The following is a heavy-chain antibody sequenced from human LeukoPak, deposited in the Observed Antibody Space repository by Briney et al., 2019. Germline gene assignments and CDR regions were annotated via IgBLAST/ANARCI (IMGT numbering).Heavy chain of an antibody. J-gene: IGHJ4*02. D-gene: IGHD5-12*01. Sequence: RAGGSLRLSCAAPGFTFSSYSMNWVRQAPGKGLEWVSSISSSSSYIYYADSVKGRFTISRDNAKNSLYLQMNSLRAEDTAVYYCARADIVATITDYWGQGTLVTVSS. CDR1: GFTFSSYS. CDR2: ISSSSSYI. V-gene: IGHV3-21*01. CDR3: ARADIVATITDY.